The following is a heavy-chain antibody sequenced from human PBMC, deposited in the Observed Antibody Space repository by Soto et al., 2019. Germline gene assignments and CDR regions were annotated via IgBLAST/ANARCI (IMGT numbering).Heavy chain of an antibody. Sequence: PGESLKISCKGSGYSFTSYWIGWVRQMPGKGLEWMGVIYPGDSDTRYSPSFQGQVTISADKSISTAYLQWSSLKASDTAMYYCARHDTAMVKGDYYYYYGTDVWGQGTTVTVSS. J-gene: IGHJ6*02. CDR3: ARHDTAMVKGDYYYYYGTDV. CDR2: IYPGDSDT. CDR1: GYSFTSYW. V-gene: IGHV5-51*01. D-gene: IGHD5-18*01.